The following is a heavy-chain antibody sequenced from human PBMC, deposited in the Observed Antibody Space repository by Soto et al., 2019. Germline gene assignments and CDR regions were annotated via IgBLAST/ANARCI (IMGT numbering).Heavy chain of an antibody. CDR2: INSDGSNT. CDR3: AREASVAALNWFDP. V-gene: IGHV3-74*01. Sequence: GGSLRLSCAASGFTSSVYWMHWVRQAPGKGPVWVSHINSDGSNTNYADSVKGRFTISRDNAENTLYLQMNSLRAEDTAVYYCAREASVAALNWFDPWGQGTLVTVSS. CDR1: GFTSSVYW. J-gene: IGHJ5*02. D-gene: IGHD6-6*01.